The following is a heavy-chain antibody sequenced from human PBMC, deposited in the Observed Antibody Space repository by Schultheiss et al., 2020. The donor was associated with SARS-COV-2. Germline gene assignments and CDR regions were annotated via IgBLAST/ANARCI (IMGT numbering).Heavy chain of an antibody. V-gene: IGHV4-31*11. CDR1: GGSISSSNW. J-gene: IGHJ3*02. CDR2: IYYSGST. D-gene: IGHD5-24*01. Sequence: SETLSLTCAVSGGSISSSNWWSWVRQHPGKGLEWIGYIYYSGSTYYNPSLKSRVTISVDTSKNQFSLKLSSVTAADTAVYYCARDQGEMATKDAFDIWGQGTTVTVSS. CDR3: ARDQGEMATKDAFDI.